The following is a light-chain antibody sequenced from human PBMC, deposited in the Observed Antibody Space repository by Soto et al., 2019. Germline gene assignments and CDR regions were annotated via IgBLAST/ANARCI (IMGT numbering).Light chain of an antibody. CDR2: DTS. Sequence: QAVVTQEPSLTVSPGGTVTLTCGSSTGAVTSGHYPYWFQQKPGQAPRTLIYDTSYKHSWTPARFSGSLLGGKAALTLSGAQPEDEAEYYCLLSYSGSWVFGGGTKADRP. CDR1: TGAVTSGHY. J-gene: IGLJ3*02. V-gene: IGLV7-46*01. CDR3: LLSYSGSWV.